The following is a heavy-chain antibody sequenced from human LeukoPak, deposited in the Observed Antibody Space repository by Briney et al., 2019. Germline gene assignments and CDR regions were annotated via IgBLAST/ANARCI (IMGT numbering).Heavy chain of an antibody. V-gene: IGHV3-48*01. Sequence: GGSLRLSCAASGFTFSSYSMNWVRQAPGKGLEWVSYISSSSSTIYYADSVKGRFTISRDNAKNSLYLQMNSLRAEDTAVYYCARAAGSSGSLDAFDIWGQGTMVTVSS. D-gene: IGHD3-22*01. CDR2: ISSSSSTI. J-gene: IGHJ3*02. CDR3: ARAAGSSGSLDAFDI. CDR1: GFTFSSYS.